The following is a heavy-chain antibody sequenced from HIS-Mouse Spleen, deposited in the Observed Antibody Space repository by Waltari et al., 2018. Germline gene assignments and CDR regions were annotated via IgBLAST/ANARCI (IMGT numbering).Heavy chain of an antibody. D-gene: IGHD6-13*01. J-gene: IGHJ2*01. CDR3: AREIPYSSSWYDWYFDL. CDR1: GGSISSSSYY. Sequence: QLQLQESGPGLVKPSETLSLTCTVSGGSISSSSYYWGWIRQPPGKGLEWIGSIYYSGRTSYNPSLKVRVTISVDTSKNQFSLKLSSVTAADTAVYYCAREIPYSSSWYDWYFDLWGRGTLVTVSS. CDR2: IYYSGRT. V-gene: IGHV4-39*07.